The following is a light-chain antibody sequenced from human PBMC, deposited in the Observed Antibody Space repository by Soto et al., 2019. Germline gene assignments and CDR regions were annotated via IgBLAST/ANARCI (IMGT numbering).Light chain of an antibody. CDR3: HQYYSRQYT. CDR2: WSS. J-gene: IGKJ2*01. V-gene: IGKV4-1*01. CDR1: QSVLYSSNNKNY. Sequence: DIVMTQSPDSLAVSLGERATIHCKSSQSVLYSSNNKNYLAWYQQKPGQPPKLLIYWSSTREYGVPDRFSGSGSGTYFTLTISSLQPEDVAAYYCHQYYSRQYTFGQGTKLEIK.